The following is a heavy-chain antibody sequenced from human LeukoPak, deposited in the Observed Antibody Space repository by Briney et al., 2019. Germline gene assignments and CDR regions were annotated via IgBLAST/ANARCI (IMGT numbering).Heavy chain of an antibody. Sequence: PGGSLRLSCAASGFTFSSYWVSWVRQAPGKGLEWVANIKQDGSEKYYVDSVKGRFTISRDNAKNSLYLQMNSLRAEDTAVYYCARARRLVATPYDYWGQGTLVTVSS. CDR1: GFTFSSYW. D-gene: IGHD5-12*01. V-gene: IGHV3-7*01. J-gene: IGHJ4*02. CDR3: ARARRLVATPYDY. CDR2: IKQDGSEK.